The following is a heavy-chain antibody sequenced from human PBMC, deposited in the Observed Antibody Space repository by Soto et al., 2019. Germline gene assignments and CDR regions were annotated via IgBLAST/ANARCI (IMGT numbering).Heavy chain of an antibody. Sequence: EVQLVESGGGLIQPGGSLRLSCAASGLTVSNNYMSWVRQAPGKGLEWVSIIYSGGSTYYADSVTGRFTISRDNSKNTQYLQMDSLRAEDTAVDYCARAFNWNDAYFDYWGQGTLVTVSS. V-gene: IGHV3-53*01. D-gene: IGHD1-1*01. CDR2: IYSGGST. CDR3: ARAFNWNDAYFDY. J-gene: IGHJ4*02. CDR1: GLTVSNNY.